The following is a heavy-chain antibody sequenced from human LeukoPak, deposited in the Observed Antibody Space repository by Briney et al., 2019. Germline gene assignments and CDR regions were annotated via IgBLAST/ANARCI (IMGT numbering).Heavy chain of an antibody. CDR1: GGTFSSYA. D-gene: IGHD6-19*01. CDR2: IIPIFGTA. CDR3: ARGPSGWYENYYYYMDV. V-gene: IGHV1-69*13. Sequence: GASVKVSCKASGGTFSSYAISWVRQAPGQGLEWMGGIIPIFGTANYAQKFQGRVTITADESTSTAYMELSSLRSEDTAVYYCARGPSGWYENYYYYMDVWGKGTTDTVSS. J-gene: IGHJ6*03.